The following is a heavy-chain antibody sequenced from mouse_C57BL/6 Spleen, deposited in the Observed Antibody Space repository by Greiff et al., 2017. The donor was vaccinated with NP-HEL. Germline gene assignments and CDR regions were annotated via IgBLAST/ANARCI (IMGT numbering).Heavy chain of an antibody. V-gene: IGHV1-82*01. Sequence: VQLQQSGPELVKPGASVKISCKASGYAFSSAWMNWVKQRPGKGLEWIGRIYPGDGDTNYNEKFKGTATLTADKSSSTAYVQVSSLTSEDSAVYFGARDSNSWLAYWCQGTLVT. CDR3: ARDSNSWLAY. CDR2: IYPGDGDT. J-gene: IGHJ3*01. D-gene: IGHD2-5*01. CDR1: GYAFSSAW.